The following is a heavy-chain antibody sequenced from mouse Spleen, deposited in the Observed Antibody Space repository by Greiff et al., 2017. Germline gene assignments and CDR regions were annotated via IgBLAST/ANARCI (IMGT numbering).Heavy chain of an antibody. D-gene: IGHD2-3*01. Sequence: EVKLMESGPGMVKPSQSLSLTCTVTGYSITSGYDWHWIRHFPGNKLEWMGYISYSGSTNYNPSLKSRISITHDTSKNHFFLKLNSVTTEDTATYYCARGSYDGYYAWFAYWGQGTLVTVSA. J-gene: IGHJ3*01. CDR3: ARGSYDGYYAWFAY. CDR2: ISYSGST. V-gene: IGHV3-1*01. CDR1: GYSITSGYD.